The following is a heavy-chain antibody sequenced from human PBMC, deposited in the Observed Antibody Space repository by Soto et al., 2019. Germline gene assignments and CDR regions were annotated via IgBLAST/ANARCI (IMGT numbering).Heavy chain of an antibody. Sequence: SETLSLTCNVSGGSISSSRSYWAWIRQPPGKGLEWIANIFYSGSTYYNPSLASRVTVSVDTSKNQFSLKLSSVTAADTAVYYCARLPTTAAMDSWFDPWGQGTLVTVSS. D-gene: IGHD2-2*01. CDR1: GGSISSSRSY. CDR3: ARLPTTAAMDSWFDP. V-gene: IGHV4-39*01. CDR2: IFYSGST. J-gene: IGHJ5*02.